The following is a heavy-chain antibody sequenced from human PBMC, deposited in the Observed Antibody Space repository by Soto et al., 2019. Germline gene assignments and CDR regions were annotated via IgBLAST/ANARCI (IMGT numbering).Heavy chain of an antibody. CDR2: TYDRSRWYS. CDR3: ARHPPGIHSAFDF. D-gene: IGHD3-3*02. CDR1: ADSAFSKAAA. J-gene: IGHJ4*02. V-gene: IGHV6-1*01. Sequence: PPGPCSISADSAFSKAAAWNCMRRPPSGGLERLGRTYDRSRWYSDYAPSVKSRVAITQDTSQNQFSLQLNSVTPEDTAIYYCARHPPGIHSAFDFWGQGTLVTVSS.